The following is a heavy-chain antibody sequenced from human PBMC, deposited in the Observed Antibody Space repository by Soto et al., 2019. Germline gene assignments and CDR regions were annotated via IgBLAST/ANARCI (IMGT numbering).Heavy chain of an antibody. J-gene: IGHJ4*02. V-gene: IGHV4-30-4*01. D-gene: IGHD2-8*01. CDR3: AGFGVGDRDDK. CDR2: ISHSETT. CDR1: GSYITSGDYH. Sequence: PSETLSLTCSVSGSYITSGDYHWTWIRQAPGKGLEWIGYISHSETTYYSPALKNRIIISSDFSMNQFSLRLSSVTAADTAVYFCAGFGVGDRDDKWGQGTLVTVSS.